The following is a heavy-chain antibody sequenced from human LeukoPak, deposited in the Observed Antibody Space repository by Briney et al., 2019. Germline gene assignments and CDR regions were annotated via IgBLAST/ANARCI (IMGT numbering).Heavy chain of an antibody. V-gene: IGHV3-30-3*01. CDR3: ASPGPMEWLGGPRANAFDI. D-gene: IGHD3-3*01. CDR2: ISYDGSNK. Sequence: GGSLRLSCAASGFTFSSYAMHWVRQAPGKGLEWVAVISYDGSNKYYADSVKGRFTISRDNSKNTLYLQMNSLRAEDTAVYYCASPGPMEWLGGPRANAFDIWGQGTMVTVSS. J-gene: IGHJ3*02. CDR1: GFTFSSYA.